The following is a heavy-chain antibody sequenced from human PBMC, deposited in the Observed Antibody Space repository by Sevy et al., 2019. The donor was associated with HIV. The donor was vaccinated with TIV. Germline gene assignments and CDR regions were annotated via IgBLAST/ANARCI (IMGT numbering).Heavy chain of an antibody. Sequence: GGSLRLSCTTSGFTFSTYAMTWVRQAPGKGLEWVSTIFRNFRGVDVTYYADSVKGRFTISRDSSRKTLYLQMNSLRAEDTAIYYCAGARYDSSGSFDAFDIWGQGTMVTVSS. V-gene: IGHV3-23*01. CDR3: AGARYDSSGSFDAFDI. D-gene: IGHD3-22*01. CDR1: GFTFSTYA. J-gene: IGHJ3*02. CDR2: IFRNFRGVDVT.